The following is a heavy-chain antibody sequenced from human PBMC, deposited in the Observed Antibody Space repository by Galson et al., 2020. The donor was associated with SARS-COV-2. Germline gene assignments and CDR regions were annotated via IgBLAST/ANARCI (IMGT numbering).Heavy chain of an antibody. CDR1: GFTFSNYG. Sequence: TGGSLRLSCAASGFTFSNYGMHWVRQAPGKGLEWVAIISYDGNNKYYADSVKGRFTISRDNSKNTLYLQMNSLSAEDTAVYYCAKRDWGRYCSGVSCYDGGFDYWGQGTLVTISS. D-gene: IGHD2-15*01. J-gene: IGHJ4*02. CDR2: ISYDGNNK. V-gene: IGHV3-30*18. CDR3: AKRDWGRYCSGVSCYDGGFDY.